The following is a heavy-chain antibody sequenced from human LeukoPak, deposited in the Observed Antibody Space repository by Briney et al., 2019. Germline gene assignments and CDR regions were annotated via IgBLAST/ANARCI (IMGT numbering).Heavy chain of an antibody. CDR1: GYTFTSYA. D-gene: IGHD3-3*01. V-gene: IGHV1-3*01. CDR3: ARESVLEWLSTGWFDP. Sequence: ASVKVSCKASGYTFTSYAMHWVRQAPGQRLEWMGWINAGNGNTEYSQKFQGRVTITRDTSASTAYMELSSLRSEDTAVYYCARESVLEWLSTGWFDPWGQGTLVTVSS. CDR2: INAGNGNT. J-gene: IGHJ5*02.